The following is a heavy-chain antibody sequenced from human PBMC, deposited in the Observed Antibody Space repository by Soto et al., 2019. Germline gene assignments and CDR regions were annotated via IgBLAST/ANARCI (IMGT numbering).Heavy chain of an antibody. Sequence: QVQLVDSGGGVVQPEMSLRLSCAASGLIFKNYGMHWVRQAPGKGLEWVTFISNDGSTKYYADSVKGRFTISRDNSKNTLYLQMNSLKPEDTAVYYCAKVPLRPTTIDYWGLGTLVTVSS. J-gene: IGHJ4*02. V-gene: IGHV3-30*18. CDR2: ISNDGSTK. D-gene: IGHD3-16*01. CDR1: GLIFKNYG. CDR3: AKVPLRPTTIDY.